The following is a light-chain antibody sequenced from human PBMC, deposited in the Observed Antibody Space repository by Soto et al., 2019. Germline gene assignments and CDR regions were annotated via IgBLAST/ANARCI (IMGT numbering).Light chain of an antibody. CDR3: SSFTSSSSLVV. Sequence: QSALTQPASVSGSPGQSITISCTGTSSDIGGYNFVSWYQQHPGRAPKLIIYEVSNRPSGVSDRFSGSKSGNTASLTISGLQTEDEADYYCSSFTSSSSLVVFGGGTMLTVL. V-gene: IGLV2-14*03. CDR1: SSDIGGYNF. J-gene: IGLJ2*01. CDR2: EVS.